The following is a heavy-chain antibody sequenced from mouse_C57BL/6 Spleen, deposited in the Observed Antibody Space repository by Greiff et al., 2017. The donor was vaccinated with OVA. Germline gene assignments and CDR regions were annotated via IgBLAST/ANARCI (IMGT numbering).Heavy chain of an antibody. D-gene: IGHD2-4*01. CDR2: IRSKSNNYAT. J-gene: IGHJ3*01. CDR3: VRGYYDYPWFAY. Sequence: EVNLVESGGGLVQPKGSLKLSCAASGFSFNTYAMNWVRQAPGKGLEWVARIRSKSNNYATYYADSVKDRFTISRDDSESMLYLQMNNLKTEDTAMYYCVRGYYDYPWFAYWGQGTLVTVSA. V-gene: IGHV10-1*01. CDR1: GFSFNTYA.